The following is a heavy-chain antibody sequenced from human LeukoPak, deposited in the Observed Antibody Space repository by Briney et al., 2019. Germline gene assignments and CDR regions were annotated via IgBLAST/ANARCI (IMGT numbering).Heavy chain of an antibody. CDR1: GFTFSAYG. Sequence: GGSLRLSCAASGFTFSAYGMHWVRQAPGKGLEWVAVISYDGSYQAYADSVKGRFTVFRDSSKNTLYLQLNSLRPEDTGLYYCARERRRDGNNYKDYWGQGTQVSVSS. D-gene: IGHD5-24*01. J-gene: IGHJ4*02. CDR2: ISYDGSYQ. V-gene: IGHV3-30*04. CDR3: ARERRRDGNNYKDY.